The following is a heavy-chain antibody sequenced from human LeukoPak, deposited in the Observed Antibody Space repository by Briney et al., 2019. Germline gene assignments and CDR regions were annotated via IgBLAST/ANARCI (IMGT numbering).Heavy chain of an antibody. J-gene: IGHJ4*02. V-gene: IGHV3-48*03. D-gene: IGHD4-17*01. CDR2: ISSSGSTI. CDR3: AREGDPHDYGDIRLDY. Sequence: GGSLRLSCAASGITLSSYEMTWVRQAPGKGLEWVSYISSSGSTIYYADSVKGRFTISRDNAKNSLYLQMNSLRAEDTAVYYCAREGDPHDYGDIRLDYWGQGTLVTVSS. CDR1: GITLSSYE.